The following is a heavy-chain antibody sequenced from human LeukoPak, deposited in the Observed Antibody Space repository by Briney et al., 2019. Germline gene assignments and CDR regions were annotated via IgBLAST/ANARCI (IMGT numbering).Heavy chain of an antibody. V-gene: IGHV3-48*04. CDR1: GFTFSSYS. D-gene: IGHD4-17*01. Sequence: GGSLRLSCAASGFTFSSYSMNWVRQAPGKGLEWVSYISSSSSTIYYADSVKGRFTISRDNAKNSLYLQMNSLRVEDTAIYYCAKRSDYDYGDLGSSYYYYGMDVWGQGTTVTVSS. CDR3: AKRSDYDYGDLGSSYYYYGMDV. J-gene: IGHJ6*02. CDR2: ISSSSSTI.